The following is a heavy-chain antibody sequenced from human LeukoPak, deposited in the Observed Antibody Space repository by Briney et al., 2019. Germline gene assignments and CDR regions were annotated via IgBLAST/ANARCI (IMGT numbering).Heavy chain of an antibody. Sequence: GGSLRLSCAASGFTFSSYWMHWVRETPGKGLMWVSRIESNGLALYADSVRDRFTISRDNAKNTVYLQMNSLRADDTAMYYCARAVTYFYGSVTYDWFESWGQGTLVTVSS. V-gene: IGHV3-74*01. CDR3: ARAVTYFYGSVTYDWFES. D-gene: IGHD3-10*01. CDR1: GFTFSSYW. J-gene: IGHJ5*01. CDR2: IESNGLA.